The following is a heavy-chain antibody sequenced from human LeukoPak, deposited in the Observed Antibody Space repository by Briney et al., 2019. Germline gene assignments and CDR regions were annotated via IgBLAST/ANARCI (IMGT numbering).Heavy chain of an antibody. CDR1: GYTFTSYG. V-gene: IGHV1-18*04. Sequence: GASVKVSCKASGYTFTSYGINWVRQAPGQGLEWMGWISGHNGHTSYVQKMQGRVTMTTDTSTNTAYMELRNLTSDDTAVYYCARGPGIAVAGVFDYWGQGSLVTVSS. CDR3: ARGPGIAVAGVFDY. CDR2: ISGHNGHT. J-gene: IGHJ4*02. D-gene: IGHD6-19*01.